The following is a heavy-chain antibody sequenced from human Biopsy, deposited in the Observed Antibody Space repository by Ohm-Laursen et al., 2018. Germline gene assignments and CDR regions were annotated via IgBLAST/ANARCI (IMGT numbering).Heavy chain of an antibody. CDR3: ARAGVGSDSTGSYYYGMDV. D-gene: IGHD6-13*01. V-gene: IGHV1-46*01. J-gene: IGHJ6*02. Sequence: SVYVSCKASGNTFATYPIHWVRQAPGHGLGWMGVFSSSGATTSLSQKFQGRITMTSDTSTGTVYMDLNSLESEDMAVYYCARAGVGSDSTGSYYYGMDVWGPGTTVTVSS. CDR2: FSSSGATT. CDR1: GNTFATYP.